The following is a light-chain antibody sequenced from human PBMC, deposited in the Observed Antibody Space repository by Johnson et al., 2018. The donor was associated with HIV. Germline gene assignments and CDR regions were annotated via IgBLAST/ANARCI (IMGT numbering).Light chain of an antibody. V-gene: IGLV1-51*01. CDR1: SSNIGNNY. J-gene: IGLJ1*01. Sequence: QSVLTQPPSVSAAPGQKVTISCSGSSSNIGNNYVSWYQQLPGTAPKLLIYDNNKRPSGIPDRFSGSKSGTSATLGIAGLQTGVEADYYCGTWDSSLSAGGYVFGTGTKVTVL. CDR3: GTWDSSLSAGGYV. CDR2: DNN.